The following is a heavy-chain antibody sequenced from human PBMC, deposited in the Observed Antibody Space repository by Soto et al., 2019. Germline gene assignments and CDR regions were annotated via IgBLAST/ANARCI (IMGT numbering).Heavy chain of an antibody. J-gene: IGHJ6*02. CDR2: IYPGDSDT. Sequence: GESLKISWKGAGFSFTGYWIAWVRQMPGKGLEWMGIIYPGDSDTRYSPSFRGQVTISADKSSNTAFLQWSSLKASDTAIYYGARQRDRAGTSNGAEVYHYYPMDVWGQGTTVTVSS. CDR1: GFSFTGYW. CDR3: ARQRDRAGTSNGAEVYHYYPMDV. D-gene: IGHD1-1*01. V-gene: IGHV5-51*01.